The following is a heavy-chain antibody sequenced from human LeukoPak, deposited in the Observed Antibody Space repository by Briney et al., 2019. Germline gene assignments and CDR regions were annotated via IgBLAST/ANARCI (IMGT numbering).Heavy chain of an antibody. V-gene: IGHV1-24*01. J-gene: IGHJ6*03. CDR1: GFNLADLS. Sequence: ASVKVSCKVSGFNLADLSMHWVRQAPGKGLEWVGGFDRKNGDTIYAQRFRGGVTLTEDTSTGTAYMDLSSLSADDTAVYYCATGVFCATTTCPGYQHFYYFMGLWGKGTTVTVSS. CDR3: ATGVFCATTTCPGYQHFYYFMGL. CDR2: FDRKNGDT. D-gene: IGHD2-2*01.